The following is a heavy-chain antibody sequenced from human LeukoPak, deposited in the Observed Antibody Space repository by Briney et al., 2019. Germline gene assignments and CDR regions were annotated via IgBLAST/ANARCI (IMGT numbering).Heavy chain of an antibody. CDR1: GFTFSTYA. J-gene: IGHJ4*02. CDR2: ISGSGGST. CDR3: ARVYYDHVMGPTTHFDY. V-gene: IGHV3-23*01. Sequence: PGGSLRPSCAASGFTFSTYAMSWVRQAPGKGLEWVSAISGSGGSTYYADSVKGRFTISRDNSKNTLYLQMNSLRAEDTAIYYCARVYYDHVMGPTTHFDYWGQGTLVTVSS. D-gene: IGHD3-16*01.